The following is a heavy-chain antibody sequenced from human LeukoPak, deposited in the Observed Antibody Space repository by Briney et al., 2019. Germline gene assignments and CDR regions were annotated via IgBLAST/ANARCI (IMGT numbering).Heavy chain of an antibody. CDR1: GFTFGDYA. D-gene: IGHD3-16*02. CDR2: ITSKVYGGTT. V-gene: IGHV3-49*04. CDR3: TRAGDYVWGSYRPYYYYYMDV. J-gene: IGHJ6*03. Sequence: PRGSLRLSCTTSGFTFGDYAMNWVRQAPGKGLEWVGFITSKVYGGTTEYAASVKGRFTISRDDSESIAYLQMNSLKTEDTAVYHCTRAGDYVWGSYRPYYYYYMDVWGKGTTVTVSS.